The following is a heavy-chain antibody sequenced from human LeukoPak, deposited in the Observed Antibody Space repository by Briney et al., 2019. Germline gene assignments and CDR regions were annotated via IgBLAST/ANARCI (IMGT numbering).Heavy chain of an antibody. CDR3: ARTIVAVAAHDAFDF. D-gene: IGHD6-19*01. Sequence: GGSLRLSCAASGFTVSSNYMSWVRQAPGQGLEWVSIIYSGGSTYYADSVKGRFTMSRYNSKNTLYLQMDSLRDEDTAVYYCARTIVAVAAHDAFDFWGQGTMVTVSS. V-gene: IGHV3-53*01. CDR1: GFTVSSNY. J-gene: IGHJ3*01. CDR2: IYSGGST.